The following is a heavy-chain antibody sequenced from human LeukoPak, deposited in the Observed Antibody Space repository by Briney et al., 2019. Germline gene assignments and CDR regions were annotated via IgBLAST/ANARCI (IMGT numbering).Heavy chain of an antibody. V-gene: IGHV3-74*01. CDR3: TRSLIGINDH. CDR2: INTDGRTT. J-gene: IGHJ5*02. CDR1: GFTFSSHW. D-gene: IGHD3-16*02. Sequence: GGSLRLSCAASGFTFSSHWMHGVRQVPGKGLVWVSRINTDGRTTNYADSVKGRFTISRDNAKNALYLQMNSLSAEDTAVYYCTRSLIGINDHWGQGTLVTVSS.